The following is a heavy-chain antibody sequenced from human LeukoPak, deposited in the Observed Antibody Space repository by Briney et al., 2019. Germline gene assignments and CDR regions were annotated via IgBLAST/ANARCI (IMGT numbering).Heavy chain of an antibody. D-gene: IGHD2-2*01. V-gene: IGHV3-30*18. Sequence: GGSLRLSCAASGFTFNNYGMHWVRQAPGKGLEWVAVISYDGRNKHYPDSVKGRFTISRDISTDTLWLQMDSLRTEDTAVYYCAKGPLRGTAAAIVYWGQGTLVTVSS. CDR3: AKGPLRGTAAAIVY. CDR2: ISYDGRNK. J-gene: IGHJ4*02. CDR1: GFTFNNYG.